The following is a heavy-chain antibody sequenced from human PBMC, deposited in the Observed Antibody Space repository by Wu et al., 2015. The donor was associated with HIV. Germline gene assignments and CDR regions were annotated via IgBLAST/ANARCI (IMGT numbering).Heavy chain of an antibody. CDR3: ARGDPAQQQPGGDVFDM. J-gene: IGHJ3*02. Sequence: QVQLVQSGAEVKKPGSSVKVSCKASGGTFSSYAISWVRQAPGQGLEWMAWINPNTGGTNYAQRFQGRVIMTDDTSISTAYMELSRLTSDDTAVYYCARGDPAQQQPGGDVFDMWGQGTSGHRLF. V-gene: IGHV1-2*02. D-gene: IGHD6-13*01. CDR2: INPNTGGT. CDR1: GGTFSSYA.